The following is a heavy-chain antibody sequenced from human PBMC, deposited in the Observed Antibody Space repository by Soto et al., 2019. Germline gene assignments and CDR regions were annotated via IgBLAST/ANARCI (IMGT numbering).Heavy chain of an antibody. Sequence: QAQLQQWGTGLLKPSETLSLTCAVYGGSLSGNYWGGIRQPPGKGLEWIGETHHSGSTAYNPSLKSRVTISVDTSRNQFSLKLNSVTAAETAVYYVARTTAAIHLNYWCQGTLVTVSS. D-gene: IGHD2-21*02. CDR2: THHSGST. CDR1: GGSLSGNY. V-gene: IGHV4-34*01. CDR3: ARTTAAIHLNY. J-gene: IGHJ4*02.